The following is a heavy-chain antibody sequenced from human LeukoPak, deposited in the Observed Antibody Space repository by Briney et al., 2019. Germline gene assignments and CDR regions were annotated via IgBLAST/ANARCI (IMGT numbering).Heavy chain of an antibody. CDR3: ARFDITGTTNAFDI. Sequence: PSETLSLTCTVSGGSISSYYWSWIRQPPGKGLEWIGYIYYSGSTNYNPSLKSRVTISVDTSKNQFSLKLSSVTAADTAVYYCARFDITGTTNAFDIWGQGTMVTVSS. CDR2: IYYSGST. J-gene: IGHJ3*02. CDR1: GGSISSYY. V-gene: IGHV4-59*01. D-gene: IGHD1-20*01.